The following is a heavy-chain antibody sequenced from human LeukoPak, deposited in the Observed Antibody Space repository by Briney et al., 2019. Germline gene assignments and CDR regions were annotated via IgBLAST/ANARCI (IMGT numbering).Heavy chain of an antibody. CDR2: IYTSGST. CDR3: ARGGAVAGTYYYYMDV. Sequence: SETLSLTCTVSGGSISSSSYYWSWIRQPAGKGLEWIGRIYTSGSTNYNPSLKSRVTISVDTSKNQFSLKLSSVTAADTAVYYCARGGAVAGTYYYYMDVWGKGTTVTVSS. D-gene: IGHD6-19*01. CDR1: GGSISSSSYY. J-gene: IGHJ6*03. V-gene: IGHV4-61*02.